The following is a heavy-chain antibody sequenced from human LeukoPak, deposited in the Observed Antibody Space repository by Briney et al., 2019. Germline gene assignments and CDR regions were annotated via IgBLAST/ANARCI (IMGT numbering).Heavy chain of an antibody. CDR2: ISYDGSNK. CDR3: ARDGELYGGLFDC. V-gene: IGHV3-30*03. CDR1: GFTFSSYG. J-gene: IGHJ4*02. D-gene: IGHD4-23*01. Sequence: GGSLRLSCAASGFTFSSYGMHWVRQAPGKGLEWVAVISYDGSNKYYADSVKGRFTISRDNSKNTLYLQMNSLRAEDTAMYYCARDGELYGGLFDCWGQGTLVTVSS.